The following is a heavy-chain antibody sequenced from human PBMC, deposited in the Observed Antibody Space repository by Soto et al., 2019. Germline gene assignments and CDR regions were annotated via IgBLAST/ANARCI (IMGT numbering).Heavy chain of an antibody. CDR3: ARKLVVVVAATLDYYYYGMDV. D-gene: IGHD2-15*01. J-gene: IGHJ6*02. CDR2: MNPNSGNT. V-gene: IGHV1-8*01. Sequence: QVQLVQSGAEVKKPGASVKVSCKASGYTFTSYDINWVRQATGQGLEWMGWMNPNSGNTGYAQKFQGRVTMTRNTSISTAYMELSSLRSEVTAVYHCARKLVVVVAATLDYYYYGMDVWGQGTTVTVSS. CDR1: GYTFTSYD.